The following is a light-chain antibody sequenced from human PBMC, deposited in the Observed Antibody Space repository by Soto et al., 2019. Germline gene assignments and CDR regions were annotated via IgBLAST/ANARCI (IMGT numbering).Light chain of an antibody. Sequence: DIQMTQSPSSLSASVGQPVSITCRASQGMRSSLAWYQQKPGKAPKLLIPCTSSLQSGVPSRFSGSGSGTDFTLTNNRRQREGFRSYYCQQTDTSSATFGGGTRVEIK. J-gene: IGKJ4*01. CDR1: QGMRSS. CDR3: QQTDTSSAT. V-gene: IGKV1D-12*01. CDR2: CTS.